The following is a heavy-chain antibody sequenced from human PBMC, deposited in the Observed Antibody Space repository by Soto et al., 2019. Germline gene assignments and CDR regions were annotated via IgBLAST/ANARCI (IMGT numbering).Heavy chain of an antibody. CDR1: GYTFTSYY. D-gene: IGHD2-21*02. Sequence: PSLKVSCKASGYTFTSYYMHWVRQAPGQGLEWMGIINPSGGSTSYAQKLPGRVTMTRDTSTSTVYMELSSLRSEDTAVYYCGSPRDPANDAFDIYGQGTMVTVS. V-gene: IGHV1-46*03. CDR3: GSPRDPANDAFDI. J-gene: IGHJ3*02. CDR2: INPSGGST.